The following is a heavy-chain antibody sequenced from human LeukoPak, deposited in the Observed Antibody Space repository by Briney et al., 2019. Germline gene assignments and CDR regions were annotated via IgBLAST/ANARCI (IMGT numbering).Heavy chain of an antibody. CDR3: ARAKPKNMVRGLIMRRESRYYFDY. CDR2: IYSGGST. J-gene: IGHJ4*02. Sequence: PGGSLRLSCAASGFTFSNAWMSWVRQAPGKGLEWVSVIYSGGSTYYADSVKGRFTISRDNSKSTLYIQMNSLRAEDTAVYYCARAKPKNMVRGLIMRRESRYYFDYWGQGTLVTVSS. D-gene: IGHD3-10*01. V-gene: IGHV3-53*01. CDR1: GFTFSNAW.